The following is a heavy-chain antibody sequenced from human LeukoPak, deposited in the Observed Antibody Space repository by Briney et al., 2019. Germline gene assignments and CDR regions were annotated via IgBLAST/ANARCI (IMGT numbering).Heavy chain of an antibody. CDR3: VREDRDIEATMLQFEH. J-gene: IGHJ4*02. CDR1: GRSISSYY. CDR2: IYYIGST. D-gene: IGHD5-12*01. V-gene: IGHV4-59*12. Sequence: SETLSLTCTLSGRSISSYYWSWIRHPPGKGLEWLGYIYYIGSTNYNPSLKSRVTISVDTSKNQFSLKVRSVTGADTAVYYCVREDRDIEATMLQFEHWGQGSLVTVSS.